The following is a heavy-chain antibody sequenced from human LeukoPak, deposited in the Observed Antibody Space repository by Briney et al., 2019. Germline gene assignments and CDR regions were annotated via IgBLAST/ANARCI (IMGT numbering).Heavy chain of an antibody. Sequence: SETLSLTCAVYGGSFSGYYWSWIRQPPGKGLEWIGEINHSGSTNYNPSLKGRVTISVDKSKNQSSLKLSSVTAADTAVYYCARGLGYDVDYWGQGTLVTVSS. J-gene: IGHJ4*02. V-gene: IGHV4-34*01. CDR3: ARGLGYDVDY. D-gene: IGHD5-12*01. CDR2: INHSGST. CDR1: GGSFSGYY.